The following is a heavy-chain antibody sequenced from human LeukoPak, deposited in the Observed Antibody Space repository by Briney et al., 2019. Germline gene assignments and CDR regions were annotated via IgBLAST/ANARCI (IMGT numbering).Heavy chain of an antibody. CDR1: GYTFTGYY. D-gene: IGHD6-13*01. V-gene: IGHV1-2*02. CDR3: ARVGREQQLAPGLLYYYYYMDV. CDR2: INPNSGGT. J-gene: IGHJ6*03. Sequence: ASVKVSCKASGYTFTGYYMHWVRQAPGRGLEWMGWINPNSGGTNYAQKFQGRVTVTRDTSISTAYMELSRLRSDDTAVYYCARVGREQQLAPGLLYYYYYMDVWGKGTTVTVSS.